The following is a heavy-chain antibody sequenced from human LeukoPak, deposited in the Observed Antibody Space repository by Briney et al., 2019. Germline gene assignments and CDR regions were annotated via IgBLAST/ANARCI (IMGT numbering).Heavy chain of an antibody. Sequence: ASVKVSCKASGGTLSSYTISWVRQAPGQGLEWMGRIIPILGIANYAQKFQGRVTITADKSTSTAYMELSSLRSEDTAVYYCARDLWVAPLDCSSTSCRSNWFDPWGQGTLVTVSS. CDR2: IIPILGIA. CDR3: ARDLWVAPLDCSSTSCRSNWFDP. D-gene: IGHD2-2*01. V-gene: IGHV1-69*04. J-gene: IGHJ5*02. CDR1: GGTLSSYT.